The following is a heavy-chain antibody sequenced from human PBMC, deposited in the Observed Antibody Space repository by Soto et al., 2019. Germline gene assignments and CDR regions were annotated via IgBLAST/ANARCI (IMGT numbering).Heavy chain of an antibody. CDR2: IDPSDSRT. CDR1: GYMFPIYH. V-gene: IGHV5-10-1*01. J-gene: IGHJ4*02. CDR3: AKYGDYWFFNY. D-gene: IGHD4-17*01. Sequence: PGESLKISCEASGYMFPIYHISWVRQMPGKGLEWVGKIDPSDSRTMYRPSSRARITISVDKSINTAYLEWGRLKASDTAVYYCAKYGDYWFFNYWGQGTLVTVSS.